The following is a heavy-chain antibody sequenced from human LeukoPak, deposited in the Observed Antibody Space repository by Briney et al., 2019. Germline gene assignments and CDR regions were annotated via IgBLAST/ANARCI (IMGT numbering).Heavy chain of an antibody. D-gene: IGHD2-2*01. Sequence: GVSVKVSCKASGYTFTGYYMHWVRQAPGQGLEWMGWINPNSGGTNYAQKFQGRVTMTRDTSISTAYMELSRLRSDDTAVYYCARVARGCSSTSCYPFDYWGQGTLVTVSS. CDR1: GYTFTGYY. CDR2: INPNSGGT. CDR3: ARVARGCSSTSCYPFDY. J-gene: IGHJ4*02. V-gene: IGHV1-2*02.